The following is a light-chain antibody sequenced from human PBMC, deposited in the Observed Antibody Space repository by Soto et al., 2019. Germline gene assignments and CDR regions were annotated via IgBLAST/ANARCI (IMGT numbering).Light chain of an antibody. CDR3: FSYIRSTNSYV. V-gene: IGLV2-14*01. Sequence: QSALTQPASVSGSPGQSITVSCTGTSSDFGPYKYVSWYQQHPGRAPKLMIYEVSNRPSGVSNRFSGSKSGNTASLTISGLQAEDEADYYCFSYIRSTNSYVFGTGTKV. CDR2: EVS. J-gene: IGLJ1*01. CDR1: SSDFGPYKY.